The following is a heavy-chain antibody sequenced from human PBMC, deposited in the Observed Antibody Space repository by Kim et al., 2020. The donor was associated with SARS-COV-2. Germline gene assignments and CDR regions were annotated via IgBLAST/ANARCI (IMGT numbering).Heavy chain of an antibody. Sequence: SQKFQVRVTITRDTSASTAYMELSSLRSEDTAVYYCAAQTGTTYYYGMDVWGQGTTVTVSS. J-gene: IGHJ6*02. D-gene: IGHD1-7*01. CDR3: AAQTGTTYYYGMDV. V-gene: IGHV1-3*01.